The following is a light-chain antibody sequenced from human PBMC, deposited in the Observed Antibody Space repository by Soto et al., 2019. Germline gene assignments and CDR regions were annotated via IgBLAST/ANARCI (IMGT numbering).Light chain of an antibody. V-gene: IGKV1-6*01. J-gene: IGKJ1*01. CDR1: EAIRSA. Sequence: AIQLTQSPSSLSASVGDRVTITCWASEAIRSALGWYQQKPGKVTKLLIYAASILQSGVPSRFSGSGSGTDFTLTISSLQPEDFATYYCLLDFRYFWAFRQGTTVDIX. CDR3: LLDFRYFWA. CDR2: AAS.